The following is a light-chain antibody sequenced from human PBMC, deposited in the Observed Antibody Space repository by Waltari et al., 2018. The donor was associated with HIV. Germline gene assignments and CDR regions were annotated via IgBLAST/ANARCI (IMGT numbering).Light chain of an antibody. CDR1: QSVSSN. CDR3: QQYHNWPRT. V-gene: IGKV3-15*01. CDR2: GAY. Sequence: EIVMTQSPATLSVSPGEKVTLSCRASQSVSSNLAWYQQKPGQAPGLLIYGAYTRAAGIPARFSGSGAGREFTLSISSLQSEDFAVYYCQQYHNWPRTFGQGTKVEI. J-gene: IGKJ1*01.